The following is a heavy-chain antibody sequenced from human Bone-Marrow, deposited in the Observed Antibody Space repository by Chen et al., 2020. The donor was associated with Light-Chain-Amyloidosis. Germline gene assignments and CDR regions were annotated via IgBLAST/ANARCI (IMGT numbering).Heavy chain of an antibody. CDR1: GFTVSSNY. CDR3: AREFTMVRGISYYYFGMDV. Sequence: EVQLVESGGGLIQPGGSLRLSCAASGFTVSSNYMSWVRQAPGKGLEWVSVIYSGVGAYYVNSVKGRFTISRDTSKNTWYLQMNSLRAEDSAVYYCAREFTMVRGISYYYFGMDVWGQGTTVTVSS. J-gene: IGHJ6*02. CDR2: IYSGVGA. V-gene: IGHV3-53*01. D-gene: IGHD3-10*01.